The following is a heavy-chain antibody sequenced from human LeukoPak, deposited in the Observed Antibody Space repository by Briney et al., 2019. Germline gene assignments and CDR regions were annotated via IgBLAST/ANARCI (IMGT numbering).Heavy chain of an antibody. J-gene: IGHJ4*02. CDR2: INPNSGGT. D-gene: IGHD1-26*01. Sequence: ASVKVSCRASGYTFTGYYMHWVRQAPGQGLEWMGWINPNSGGTNYAQKFRGRVTMTRDTSISTAYMELSRLRSDDTAVYYCARDYSGSSLYYFDYWGQGTLVTVSS. CDR3: ARDYSGSSLYYFDY. CDR1: GYTFTGYY. V-gene: IGHV1-2*02.